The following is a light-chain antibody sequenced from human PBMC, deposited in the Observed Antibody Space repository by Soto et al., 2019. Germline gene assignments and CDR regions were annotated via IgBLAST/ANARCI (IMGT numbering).Light chain of an antibody. CDR2: AAS. CDR1: QGISSY. J-gene: IGKJ4*01. V-gene: IGKV1-8*01. CDR3: QQYYSYPGT. Sequence: AIRMTQSPSSLSASTGDRVTXTCRASQGISSYLAWYQQKPGKAPKLLIYAASTLQSGVPSRFSGSGSGTDFTLTISCLQSEDFATYYCQQYYSYPGTFGGGTKVEIK.